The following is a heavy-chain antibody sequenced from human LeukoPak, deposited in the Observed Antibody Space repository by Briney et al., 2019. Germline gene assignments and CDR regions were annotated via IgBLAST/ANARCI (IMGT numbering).Heavy chain of an antibody. CDR1: GFSFGTYA. CDR2: VSGSGDTT. V-gene: IGHV3-23*01. J-gene: IGHJ4*02. D-gene: IGHD3-22*01. CDR3: AKFSRLLLPHLGYYHS. Sequence: GGSLRLSCAASGFSFGTYAMSWVRQAPGKGLEWISGVSGSGDTTHYTDSEKGRFTISRDNSKNTLYLQMNGLRADDTAVYFCAKFSRLLLPHLGYYHSWGQGTLVVVSS.